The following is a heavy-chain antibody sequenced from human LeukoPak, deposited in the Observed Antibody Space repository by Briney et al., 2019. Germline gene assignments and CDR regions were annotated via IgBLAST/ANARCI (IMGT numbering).Heavy chain of an antibody. CDR2: IYYSGST. CDR3: ARHGCSGGSCYLYYYYGMDV. V-gene: IGHV4-39*01. D-gene: IGHD2-15*01. CDR1: GGSISSSSYY. J-gene: IGHJ6*02. Sequence: PSETLSLTCTVSGGSISSSSYYWGWIRQPPGKGLEWIGSIYYSGSTYYNPSLKSRVTISVDTSKNQFSLKLSPVTAADTAVYYCARHGCSGGSCYLYYYYGMDVWGQGTTVTVSS.